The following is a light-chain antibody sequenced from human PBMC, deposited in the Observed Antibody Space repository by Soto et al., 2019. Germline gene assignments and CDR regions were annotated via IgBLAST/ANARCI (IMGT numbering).Light chain of an antibody. J-gene: IGKJ1*01. CDR3: QQYGSALST. V-gene: IGKV3-20*01. CDR1: QSVSSTY. Sequence: EIVLTQSPGTLSLSPGERASLSCRASQSVSSTYLAWYQQKPGQAPRLLIYATSTRATGIPDRFSGSGSGTDCTLTISTLEPEDFAVCYCQQYGSALSTLGHWTTGEIK. CDR2: ATS.